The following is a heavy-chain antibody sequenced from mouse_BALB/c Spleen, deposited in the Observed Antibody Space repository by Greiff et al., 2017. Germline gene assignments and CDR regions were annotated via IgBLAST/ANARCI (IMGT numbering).Heavy chain of an antibody. CDR3: ARDWDVGFAY. D-gene: IGHD4-1*01. J-gene: IGHJ3*01. CDR2: INPGSGGT. V-gene: IGHV1-54*01. Sequence: VQLQQSGAELVRPGTSVKVSCKASGYAFTNYLIEWVKQRPGQGLEWIGVINPGSGGTNYNEKFKGKATLTADKSSSTAYMQLSSLTSDDSAVYFCARDWDVGFAYWGQGTLVTVSA. CDR1: GYAFTNYL.